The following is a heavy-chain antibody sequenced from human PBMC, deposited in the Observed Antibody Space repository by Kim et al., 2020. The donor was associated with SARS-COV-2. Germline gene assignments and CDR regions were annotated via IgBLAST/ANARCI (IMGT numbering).Heavy chain of an antibody. D-gene: IGHD3-16*01. V-gene: IGHV3-74*01. CDR1: GFTFSSYW. CDR3: ASLSTGYVCAKFDY. J-gene: IGHJ4*02. CDR2: VNSDGSST. Sequence: GGSLRLSCVASGFTFSSYWMHWVRQAPGKGLVWVSRVNSDGSSTSYADSVKGRFTISRDNARNTLYLQMNSLRAEDTAVYYCASLSTGYVCAKFDYWGQGTLVTVSS.